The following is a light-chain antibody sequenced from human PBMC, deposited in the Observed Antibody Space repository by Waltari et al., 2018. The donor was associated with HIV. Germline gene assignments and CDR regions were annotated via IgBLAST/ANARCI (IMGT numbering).Light chain of an antibody. J-gene: IGKJ1*01. CDR1: QGISSY. CDR3: QQVNSYPRT. V-gene: IGKV1-9*01. Sequence: DIQLTQPPSFLSVSVGDRVTITCRASQGISSYLAWYQQKPGKAPSLLLSAASTLQSGVPSRFGGSGSGTEFTLTISSLQPEDFATYYCQQVNSYPRTFGQGTKVEIK. CDR2: AAS.